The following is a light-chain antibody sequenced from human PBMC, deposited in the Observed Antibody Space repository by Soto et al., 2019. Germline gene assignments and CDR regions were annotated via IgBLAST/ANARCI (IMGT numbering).Light chain of an antibody. CDR2: RNT. V-gene: IGLV1-47*01. CDR3: ATWDDSLSDYV. CDR1: NSNIGNND. Sequence: QSVLTQPPSASGTPGQRVTISCSGSNSNIGNNDVDWYQQVPGSAPKLLIFRNTQRPSGVPDRFSGTKSGTSASLAITGLRSDVEADYYCATWDDSLSDYVFGTGTQLTVL. J-gene: IGLJ1*01.